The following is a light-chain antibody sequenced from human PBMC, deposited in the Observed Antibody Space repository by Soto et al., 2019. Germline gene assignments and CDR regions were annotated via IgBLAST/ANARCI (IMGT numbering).Light chain of an antibody. CDR1: QSVGRF. Sequence: DIPMTQSPSSLSACVGDRVTITCRASQSVGRFLNLYQQKPGKAPTVLINVASTLRSGVPSRFSGSGSGTDFNLTINSLQPEDFATCFCQQSFTTPLTFGGGTKVDIK. CDR3: QQSFTTPLT. V-gene: IGKV1-39*01. CDR2: VAS. J-gene: IGKJ4*01.